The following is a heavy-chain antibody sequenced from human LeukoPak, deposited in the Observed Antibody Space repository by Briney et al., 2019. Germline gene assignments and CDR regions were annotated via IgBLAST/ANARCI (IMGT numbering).Heavy chain of an antibody. J-gene: IGHJ3*02. Sequence: SETLSLTCAVYGGSFSGYYWSWIRQPPGKGLEWIGEINHSGSTNYNPSLKSRVTISVDTSKNQFSPKLSSVTAADTAVYYCARVRLHLTGYYREVKHLDIWGQGTMVTVSS. V-gene: IGHV4-34*01. CDR3: ARVRLHLTGYYREVKHLDI. D-gene: IGHD3-9*01. CDR1: GGSFSGYY. CDR2: INHSGST.